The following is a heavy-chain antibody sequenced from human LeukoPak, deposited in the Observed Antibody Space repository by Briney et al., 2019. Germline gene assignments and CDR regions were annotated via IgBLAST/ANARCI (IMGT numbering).Heavy chain of an antibody. D-gene: IGHD3-10*01. CDR2: IYYSGST. Sequence: SETLSLTCTVSGGSISSYYWSWIRRPPGKGLEWIGYIYYSGSTNYNPSLKSRVTISVDTSKNQFSLKLSSVAAADTAVYYCARLLYGSGSYYNTIFDYWGQGTLVTVSS. J-gene: IGHJ4*02. CDR3: ARLLYGSGSYYNTIFDY. V-gene: IGHV4-59*08. CDR1: GGSISSYY.